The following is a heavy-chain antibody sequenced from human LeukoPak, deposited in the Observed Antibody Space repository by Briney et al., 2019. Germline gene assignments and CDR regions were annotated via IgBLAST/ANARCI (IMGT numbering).Heavy chain of an antibody. D-gene: IGHD3-10*02. V-gene: IGHV3-48*03. J-gene: IGHJ6*04. CDR3: AELGITMIGGV. Sequence: GGSLRLSCAASGFTFSSYSMNWVRQAPGKGLEWVSYISSSGSTIYYADSVKGRFTISRDNAKNSLYLQMNSLRAEDTAVYYCAELGITMIGGVWGKGTTVTVSS. CDR1: GFTFSSYS. CDR2: ISSSGSTI.